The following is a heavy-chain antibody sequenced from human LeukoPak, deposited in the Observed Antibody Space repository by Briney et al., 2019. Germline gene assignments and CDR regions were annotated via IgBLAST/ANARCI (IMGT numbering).Heavy chain of an antibody. V-gene: IGHV4-39*07. Sequence: SETLSLTCTVSGDSISTTSYFWAWVRQPPGGGLEWIASIYYSGTTCYKSSLKSRVMISIERSKNHFSLNMNSLTAADTALYYCARVYSSTHNWFDTWGQGIHVTVSS. CDR1: GDSISTTSYF. CDR2: IYYSGTT. D-gene: IGHD2-2*01. J-gene: IGHJ5*02. CDR3: ARVYSSTHNWFDT.